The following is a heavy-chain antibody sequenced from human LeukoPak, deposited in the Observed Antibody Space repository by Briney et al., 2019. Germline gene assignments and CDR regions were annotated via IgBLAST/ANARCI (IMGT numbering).Heavy chain of an antibody. Sequence: GGSLRLSCAASGXTFRTYGMHWVRQAPGKGLEWVAVISYDGSNKYYADSVKGRFTISRDNSKNTLYLQMNSLRAEDTAVYYCAKPDTETDIVVVAAAPPPFDYWGQGTLVTVSS. J-gene: IGHJ4*02. CDR2: ISYDGSNK. CDR1: GXTFRTYG. V-gene: IGHV3-30*18. D-gene: IGHD2-15*01. CDR3: AKPDTETDIVVVAAAPPPFDY.